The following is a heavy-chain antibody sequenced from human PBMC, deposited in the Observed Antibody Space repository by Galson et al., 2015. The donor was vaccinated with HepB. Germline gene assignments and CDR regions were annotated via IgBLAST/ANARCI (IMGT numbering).Heavy chain of an antibody. V-gene: IGHV4-30-4*07. CDR3: ACLPKRWLQYGFDY. D-gene: IGHD5-24*01. Sequence: TLSLTCAVSGGSISSGGYSWSWIRQPPGKGLEWIGYIYYSGSTYYNPSLKSRVTISVDTSKNQFSLKLSSVTAADTAVYYCACLPKRWLQYGFDYWGQGTLVTVSS. CDR2: IYYSGST. J-gene: IGHJ4*02. CDR1: GGSISSGGYS.